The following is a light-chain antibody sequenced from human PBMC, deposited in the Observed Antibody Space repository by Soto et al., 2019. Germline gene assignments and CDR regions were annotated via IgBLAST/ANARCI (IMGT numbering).Light chain of an antibody. CDR2: GAS. J-gene: IGKJ2*01. CDR3: QQYGGSSLYT. V-gene: IGKV3-20*01. CDR1: QSVSSSY. Sequence: EIVLTQSPGTLSLSPGERATLSCRASQSVSSSYLGWYQQKPGQAPRLLIYGASTRATGIPDSFSGSGSGTDFTLIISRLDPEDFAVYYCQQYGGSSLYTFGQGTKLEIK.